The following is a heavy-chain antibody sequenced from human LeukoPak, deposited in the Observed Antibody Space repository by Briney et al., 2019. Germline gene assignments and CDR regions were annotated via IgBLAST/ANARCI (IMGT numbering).Heavy chain of an antibody. CDR2: INSDGSRT. J-gene: IGHJ4*02. V-gene: IGHV3-74*01. Sequence: GGSLRLSCAASGFTFSTYWMHWVRQTPGEGLVWVSGINSDGSRTPYADSVKGRFTISRDNAKNTLYLEMSSLRAEDTAVYYCAREENSFDSWGQGNLVTVSS. CDR3: AREENSFDS. CDR1: GFTFSTYW.